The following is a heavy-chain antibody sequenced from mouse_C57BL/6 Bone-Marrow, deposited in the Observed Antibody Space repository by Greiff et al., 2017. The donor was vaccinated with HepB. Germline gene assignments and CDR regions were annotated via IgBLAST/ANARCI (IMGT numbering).Heavy chain of an antibody. D-gene: IGHD2-12*01. CDR3: ARGAYSPYAMDY. CDR1: GYTFTSYT. CDR2: INPSSGYT. J-gene: IGHJ4*01. V-gene: IGHV1-4*01. Sequence: VQRVESGAELARPGASVKMSCKASGYTFTSYTMHWVKQRPGQGLEWIGYINPSSGYTKYNQKFKDKATLTADKSSSTAYMQLSSLTSEDSAVYYCARGAYSPYAMDYWGQGTSVTVSS.